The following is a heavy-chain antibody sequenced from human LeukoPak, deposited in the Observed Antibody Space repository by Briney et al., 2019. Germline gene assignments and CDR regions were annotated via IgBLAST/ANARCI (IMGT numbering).Heavy chain of an antibody. D-gene: IGHD2-15*01. CDR2: IYYSGST. CDR1: GGSISSSSDY. J-gene: IGHJ5*02. V-gene: IGHV4-39*01. Sequence: SETLSLTCTVSGGSISSSSDYWAWIRQPPGKGLEWIGSIYYSGSTNHNPSLKSRVTISVDTSKNQFSLKLRSMTAADTAVYYCARLGCSGSSRYAVGDWFDPWGQGTLVTVSS. CDR3: ARLGCSGSSRYAVGDWFDP.